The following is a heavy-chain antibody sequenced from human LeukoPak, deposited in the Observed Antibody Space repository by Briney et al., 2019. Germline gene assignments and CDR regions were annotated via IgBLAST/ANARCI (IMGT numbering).Heavy chain of an antibody. V-gene: IGHV3-23*01. CDR3: ATGLPPAPFDC. CDR2: ISGSGGTT. CDR1: GFTFSSHA. J-gene: IGHJ4*02. Sequence: PGGSLRLSCAASGFTFSSHAMSWVRQAPGKGLEWASGISGSGGTTYYADSVQGRFSISRDNSKNTLYLQMNSLRAEDTAVYYCATGLPPAPFDCWGQGTLVTVSP. D-gene: IGHD2-2*01.